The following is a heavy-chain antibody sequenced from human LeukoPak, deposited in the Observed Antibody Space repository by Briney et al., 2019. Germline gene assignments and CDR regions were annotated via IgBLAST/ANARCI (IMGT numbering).Heavy chain of an antibody. V-gene: IGHV3-23*01. Sequence: GASLRLSRAASGFTFSDYAMSWVRQATGKGLEWVSGIGNSGHSTYYADSVKGRFTISRDNSRNTLYLQMNSLRVEDTALFYCAKDFSSGYLGDGFVIWGQGTIVTVSA. CDR2: IGNSGHST. CDR3: AKDFSSGYLGDGFVI. J-gene: IGHJ3*02. D-gene: IGHD3-22*01. CDR1: GFTFSDYA.